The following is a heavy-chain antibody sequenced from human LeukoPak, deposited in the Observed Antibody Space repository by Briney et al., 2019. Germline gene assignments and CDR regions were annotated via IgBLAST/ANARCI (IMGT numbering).Heavy chain of an antibody. D-gene: IGHD1-26*01. CDR1: GYTFTSYG. CDR3: ARAGSYYPYYFDY. CDR2: MNPNSGNT. V-gene: IGHV1-8*02. J-gene: IGHJ4*02. Sequence: ASVKVSCKASGYTFTSYGISWVRQATGQGLEWMGWMNPNSGNTGYAQKFQGRVTMTRNTSISTAYMELSSLRSEDTAVYYCARAGSYYPYYFDYWGQGTLVTVSS.